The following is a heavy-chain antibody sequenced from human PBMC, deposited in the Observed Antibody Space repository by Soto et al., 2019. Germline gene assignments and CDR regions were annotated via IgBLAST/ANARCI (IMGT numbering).Heavy chain of an antibody. CDR1: GFTFSSYA. V-gene: IGHV3-23*01. J-gene: IGHJ4*02. Sequence: EVQLLESGGGLVQPGGSLRLSCAASGFTFSSYAMSWVRQAPGKGLEWVSAISGSGGSTYYADSAKGRFTISRDNSKNTLYLQMNSRRAEDTAVYYWAKDGRRQWLFLLYWGQGTLVTVSS. CDR2: ISGSGGST. CDR3: AKDGRRQWLFLLY. D-gene: IGHD6-19*01.